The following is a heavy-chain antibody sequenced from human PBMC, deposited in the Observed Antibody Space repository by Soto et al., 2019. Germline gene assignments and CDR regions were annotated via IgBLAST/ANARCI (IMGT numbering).Heavy chain of an antibody. D-gene: IGHD6-13*01. CDR1: GGSISSGGYY. CDR2: IYYSGTT. CDR3: ARSSDYSSSWYWFDP. V-gene: IGHV4-31*03. Sequence: QVQLQESGPGLVKPSQTLSLTCTVSGGSISSGGYYWSWIRQHPGKGLEWIGYIYYSGTTFYNPSLQSRVTISVDTSKNQFSLKLNSVTGADTAVYYCARSSDYSSSWYWFDPWGQGPLVTVSS. J-gene: IGHJ5*02.